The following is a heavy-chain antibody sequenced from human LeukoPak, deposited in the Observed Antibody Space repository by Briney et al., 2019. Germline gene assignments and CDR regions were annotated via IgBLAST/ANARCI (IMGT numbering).Heavy chain of an antibody. CDR3: ARESRSSGWDY. D-gene: IGHD6-19*01. Sequence: KPSETLSLTCTVSGGSISSYYWSWIRQPPGKGLEWIGYIYYSGSTNYNPSLKSRVTISVDTSKNQFSLKLGSVTAADTAVYYCARESRSSGWDYWGQGTLVTVSS. J-gene: IGHJ4*02. V-gene: IGHV4-59*01. CDR1: GGSISSYY. CDR2: IYYSGST.